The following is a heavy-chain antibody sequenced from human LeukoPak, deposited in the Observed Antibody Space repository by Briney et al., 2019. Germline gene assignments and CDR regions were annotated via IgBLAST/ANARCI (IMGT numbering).Heavy chain of an antibody. J-gene: IGHJ6*03. V-gene: IGHV4-38-2*02. CDR2: IYHSGST. Sequence: PSETLSLTCTVSGGSISSGYYWGWIRQPPGKGLEWIGSIYHSGSTYYNPSLKSRVTISVDTSKNQFSLKLSSVTAADTAVYYCARASRAGYYMDVWGKGTTVTVSS. CDR3: ARASRAGYYMDV. CDR1: GGSISSGYY.